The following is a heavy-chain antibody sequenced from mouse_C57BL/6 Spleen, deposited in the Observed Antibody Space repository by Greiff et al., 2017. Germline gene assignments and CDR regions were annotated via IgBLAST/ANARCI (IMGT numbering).Heavy chain of an antibody. Sequence: EVKLVESGGGLVKPGGSLKLSCAASGFTFSDYGMHWVRQAPEKGLEWVAYISSGSSTIYYADTVKGRFTISRDNAKNTLFLQMTSLKSEDTAMYYCARNYYGSSYLYLDFDVWGTGTTVTAAS. CDR3: ARNYYGSSYLYLDFDV. V-gene: IGHV5-17*01. CDR1: GFTFSDYG. D-gene: IGHD1-1*01. J-gene: IGHJ1*03. CDR2: ISSGSSTI.